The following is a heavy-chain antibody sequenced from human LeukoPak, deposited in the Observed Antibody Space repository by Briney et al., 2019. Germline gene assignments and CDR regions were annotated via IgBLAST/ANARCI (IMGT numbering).Heavy chain of an antibody. CDR2: INHSGST. J-gene: IGHJ4*02. Sequence: SETLSLTCAVYGGSFSGYYWSWICQPPGKGLEWIGEINHSGSTNYNPSLKSRVTISVDTSKNQFSLKLSSVTAADTAVYYCARAPYYDSSLGYWGQGTLVTVSS. CDR3: ARAPYYDSSLGY. D-gene: IGHD3-22*01. CDR1: GGSFSGYY. V-gene: IGHV4-34*01.